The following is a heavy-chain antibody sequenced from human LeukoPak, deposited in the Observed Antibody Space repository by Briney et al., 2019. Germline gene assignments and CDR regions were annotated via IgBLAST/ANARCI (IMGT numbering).Heavy chain of an antibody. V-gene: IGHV7-4-1*02. Sequence: ASVKVSCKASGYTLTNYALNWVRQAPGQGLEWMGWINTNTGNPTYAQGFTGRFVFSLDTSVNTAYLQISSLKAEDTAIYYCARVQGYCSTTSCYPHYWGQGTLVTVSS. CDR1: GYTLTNYA. J-gene: IGHJ4*02. CDR3: ARVQGYCSTTSCYPHY. CDR2: INTNTGNP. D-gene: IGHD2-2*01.